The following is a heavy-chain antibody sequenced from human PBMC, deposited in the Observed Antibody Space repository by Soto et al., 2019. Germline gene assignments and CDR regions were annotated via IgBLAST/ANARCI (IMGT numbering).Heavy chain of an antibody. V-gene: IGHV4-34*01. CDR3: AREDTGKRHYLDY. Sequence: PSESLSLTCAVYGGSFSGYYWTWIRQPPGTGLEWIGEINHSGSTNYNPSLKSRVTISVDTSKNQFSLKLSSVTAADTAVYYCAREDTGKRHYLDYWGQGTLVTASS. CDR1: GGSFSGYY. J-gene: IGHJ4*02. D-gene: IGHD2-15*01. CDR2: INHSGST.